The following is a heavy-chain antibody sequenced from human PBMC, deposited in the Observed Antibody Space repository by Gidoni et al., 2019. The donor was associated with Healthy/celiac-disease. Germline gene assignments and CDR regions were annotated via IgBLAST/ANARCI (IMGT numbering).Heavy chain of an antibody. CDR2: IKSKTDGGTT. J-gene: IGHJ6*02. CDR3: TTDTNYYDSSGYYDYYYGMDV. CDR1: GFTFSNAW. V-gene: IGHV3-15*01. D-gene: IGHD3-22*01. Sequence: EVQLVESGGGLVKPGGSLRLSCAASGFTFSNAWMRWVRQAPGKGLEWVGRIKSKTDGGTTDYAAPVKGRFTISRDDSKNTLYLQMNSLKTEDTAVYYCTTDTNYYDSSGYYDYYYGMDVWGQGTTVTVSS.